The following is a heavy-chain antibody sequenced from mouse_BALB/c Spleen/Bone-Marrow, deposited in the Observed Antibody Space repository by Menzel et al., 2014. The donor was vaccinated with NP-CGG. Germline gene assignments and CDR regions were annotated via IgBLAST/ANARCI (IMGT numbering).Heavy chain of an antibody. D-gene: IGHD1-1*01. CDR1: GYAFSRSW. CDR2: IYPGDDDT. CDR3: AGSTPLAY. V-gene: IGHV1-80*01. Sequence: VQLQESGAELVRPGSSVKISCKASGYAFSRSWMNWVKQRPGQGLEWIGQIYPGDDDTNYSGKFKGRATLTADKSSGTAYMQLSSLTSEDSAVYFCAGSTPLAYWGQGTLATVSA. J-gene: IGHJ3*01.